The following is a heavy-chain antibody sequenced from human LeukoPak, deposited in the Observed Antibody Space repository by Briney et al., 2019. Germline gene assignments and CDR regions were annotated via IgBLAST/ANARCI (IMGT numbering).Heavy chain of an antibody. D-gene: IGHD5-24*01. CDR3: ARSEDGYNLDY. J-gene: IGHJ4*02. CDR2: IYYSGST. CDR1: GGSISSYY. V-gene: IGHV4-59*01. Sequence: PSETQSLTCAVSGGSISSYYWSWIRQPPGKGLEWIGYIYYSGSTNYNPSLKSRVIISVDTSKNQFSLKLKSVTAADTAVYYCARSEDGYNLDYWGQGTLVTVSS.